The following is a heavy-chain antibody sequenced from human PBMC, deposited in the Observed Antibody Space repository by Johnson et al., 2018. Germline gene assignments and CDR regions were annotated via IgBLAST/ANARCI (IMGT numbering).Heavy chain of an antibody. CDR2: IIPIFGTA. CDR3: AKVGYGDYGGYYDGMDV. CDR1: GGTFSNFA. J-gene: IGHJ6*02. D-gene: IGHD4-17*01. V-gene: IGHV1-69*12. Sequence: QVQLVQSGAEVKKPGSSVKVSCKASGGTFSNFAISWVRQAPGHGLEWMGGIIPIFGTAKYAQKFQGRVTITADESTSTAYMELSSLRSEDTAVYCCAKVGYGDYGGYYDGMDVWGQGITVTVSS.